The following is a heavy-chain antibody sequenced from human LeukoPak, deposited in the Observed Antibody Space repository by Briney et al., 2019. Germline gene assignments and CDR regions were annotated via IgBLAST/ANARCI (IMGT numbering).Heavy chain of an antibody. Sequence: PGGSLRLSCAASGFTVSSNYMSWVRQAPGKGLEWVSAISGSGGSTYYADSVKGRFTISRDNSKNTLYLQINSLKTEDTAVYFCAKEGRWLDSWGQGTLVTVSS. V-gene: IGHV3-23*01. CDR3: AKEGRWLDS. CDR2: ISGSGGST. D-gene: IGHD4-23*01. J-gene: IGHJ4*02. CDR1: GFTVSSNY.